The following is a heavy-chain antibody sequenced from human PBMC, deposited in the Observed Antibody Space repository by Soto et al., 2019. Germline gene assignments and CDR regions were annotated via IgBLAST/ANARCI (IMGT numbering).Heavy chain of an antibody. D-gene: IGHD3-9*01. CDR1: GGSFSGYY. V-gene: IGHV4-34*01. CDR2: INHSGST. J-gene: IGHJ5*02. Sequence: SETLSLTCAVYGGSFSGYYWSWIRQPPGKGLEWIGEINHSGSTNYNPSLKSRVTISVDTSKNQFSLKLSSVTAEDTAVYYCARVHYDILTGSQTFDPWGQGTLVTVSS. CDR3: ARVHYDILTGSQTFDP.